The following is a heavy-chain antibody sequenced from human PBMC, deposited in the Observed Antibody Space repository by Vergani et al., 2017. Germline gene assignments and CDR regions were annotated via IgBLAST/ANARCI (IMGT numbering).Heavy chain of an antibody. CDR2: IYYSGST. CDR3: AGPKIVVVTEKAFDI. V-gene: IGHV4-34*01. J-gene: IGHJ3*02. CDR1: GGSFSGYY. D-gene: IGHD2-21*02. Sequence: QVQLQQWGAGLLKPSETLSLTCAVYGGSFSGYYWSWIRQPPGKGLEWIGYIYYSGSTYYNPSLKSRVTISVDTSKNQFSLKLSSVTAADTAVYYCAGPKIVVVTEKAFDIWGQGTMVTVSS.